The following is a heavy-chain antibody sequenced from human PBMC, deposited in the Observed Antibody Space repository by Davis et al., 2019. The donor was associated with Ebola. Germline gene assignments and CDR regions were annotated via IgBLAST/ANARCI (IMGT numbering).Heavy chain of an antibody. CDR3: AKDTSNVWFDV. J-gene: IGHJ3*01. V-gene: IGHV3-23*01. Sequence: GGSLRLSCAASGFTFSSYVMSWVRRAPGKGLEWVSTLGLSADTYYADSVKGRFTISRDNSKNTLHLQMNSLRVEDTAIYYCAKDTSNVWFDVWGQGTTVTVSS. D-gene: IGHD6-19*01. CDR1: GFTFSSYV. CDR2: LGLSADT.